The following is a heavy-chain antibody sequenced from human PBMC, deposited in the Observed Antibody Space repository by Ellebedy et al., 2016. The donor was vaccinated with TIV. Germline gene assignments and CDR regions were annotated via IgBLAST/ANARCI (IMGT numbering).Heavy chain of an antibody. J-gene: IGHJ6*02. CDR1: GASFSDST. V-gene: IGHV3-21*06. Sequence: GESLKISCAVSGASFSDSTLTWVRQAPGKGPEWVASIRTTNSYIFYTDSVKGRFTISRDNANSSLVLHMNSLRTEDTAVYYSVRQRVGGSFLWDVWGRGTTVTVSS. CDR2: IRTTNSYI. D-gene: IGHD2-15*01. CDR3: VRQRVGGSFLWDV.